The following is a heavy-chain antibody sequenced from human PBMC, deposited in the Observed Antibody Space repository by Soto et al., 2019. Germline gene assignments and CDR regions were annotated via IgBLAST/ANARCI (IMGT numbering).Heavy chain of an antibody. V-gene: IGHV4-59*08. Sequence: PSETLSLTCTVSGGSISSYYWSWIRQPPGKGLEWIGYIYYSGSTNYNPSLKSRVTISVDTSKNQFSLKLSSVTAADTAVYYCARHGQWFGELGNWFDLWGQGTLVTVSS. CDR3: ARHGQWFGELGNWFDL. J-gene: IGHJ5*02. CDR1: GGSISSYY. D-gene: IGHD3-10*01. CDR2: IYYSGST.